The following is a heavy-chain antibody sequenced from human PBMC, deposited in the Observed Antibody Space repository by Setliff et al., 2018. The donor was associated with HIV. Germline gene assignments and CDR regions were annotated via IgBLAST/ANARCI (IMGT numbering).Heavy chain of an antibody. D-gene: IGHD3-16*01. V-gene: IGHV3-74*03. CDR1: GFTFSNYW. CDR3: ARDGGSGTPFDY. J-gene: IGHJ4*02. CDR2: ICNDNIPSSDRSIT. Sequence: GGSLRLSCAGSGFTFSNYWIHWVRQVPGKGLAWVARICNDNIPSSDRSITAYADSVKGRFTISRDNAKNTVYLQMNSLRAEDTAVYFCARDGGSGTPFDYWGQGTLVTVSS.